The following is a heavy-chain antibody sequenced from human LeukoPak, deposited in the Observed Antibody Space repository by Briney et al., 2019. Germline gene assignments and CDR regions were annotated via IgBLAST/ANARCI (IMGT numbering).Heavy chain of an antibody. Sequence: PSETLSLTCTVSGGSISGYYWSWIRQHPGKGLEWIGYIYYSRSTYYNPSLKSRVTISVDTSKDQFSLKLSSVTAADTAVYYCARVRGRDRGVSEYWGQGTLVTVSS. J-gene: IGHJ4*02. CDR3: ARVRGRDRGVSEY. CDR2: IYYSRST. V-gene: IGHV4-31*03. D-gene: IGHD3-10*01. CDR1: GGSISGYY.